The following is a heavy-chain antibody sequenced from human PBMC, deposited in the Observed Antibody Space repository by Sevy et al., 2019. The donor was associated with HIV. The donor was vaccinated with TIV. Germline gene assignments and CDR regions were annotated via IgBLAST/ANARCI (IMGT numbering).Heavy chain of an antibody. CDR2: FVPEDSEI. D-gene: IGHD2-2*01. CDR1: GYTLSEVS. V-gene: IGHV1-24*01. J-gene: IGHJ4*02. Sequence: ASVKVSCKVPGYTLSEVSMHWVRQAPGKGLEWMGGFVPEDSEIVYAQNFQGRVTVAEDTLTDTAYLEVTNLRSEDTATYFCVIGDTPRLTGSGTRLKDQSLNYFHFWGQGTLVTVSS. CDR3: VIGDTPRLTGSGTRLKDQSLNYFHF.